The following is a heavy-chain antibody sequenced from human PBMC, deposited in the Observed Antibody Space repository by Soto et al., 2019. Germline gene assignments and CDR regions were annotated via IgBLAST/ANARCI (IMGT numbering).Heavy chain of an antibody. Sequence: GGSLRLSCGASGFTFSNYYMSWVRQAPGKGLEWVANIHGDGGKIYYVDSVKGRFTISRDNAKRSLYLQMKSLRAEDTAVYYCARDFYGGYTYGPGDYWGQGALVTVS. CDR2: IHGDGGKI. CDR1: GFTFSNYY. V-gene: IGHV3-7*01. CDR3: ARDFYGGYTYGPGDY. D-gene: IGHD5-18*01. J-gene: IGHJ4*02.